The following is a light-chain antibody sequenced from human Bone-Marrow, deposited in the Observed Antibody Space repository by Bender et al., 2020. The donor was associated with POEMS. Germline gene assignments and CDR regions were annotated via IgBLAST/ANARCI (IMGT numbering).Light chain of an antibody. CDR1: ALPKQY. CDR3: YSTDSSGHHGV. J-gene: IGLJ3*02. CDR2: EDS. V-gene: IGLV3-10*01. Sequence: SYELTQPPSVSVSPGQTARITCSGDALPKQYAYWYQQKSGQAPVLVIYEDSERPSGIPERFSGSSSGTMATLTISGAQVEDEADYYCYSTDSSGHHGVFGGGTKLTVL.